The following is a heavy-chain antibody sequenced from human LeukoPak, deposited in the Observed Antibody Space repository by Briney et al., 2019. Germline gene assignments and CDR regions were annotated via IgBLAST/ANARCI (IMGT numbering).Heavy chain of an antibody. CDR3: ARAAALITMVRGVIRADFDY. D-gene: IGHD3-10*01. Sequence: GGSLRLSCAASGFTFSNYAIHWVRQAPGKWLEWVAVISSDGNKKDYADSVKGRLTISRDNSKNMLYLQMNSLRAEDTAVYYCARAAALITMVRGVIRADFDYWGQGTLVTVSS. V-gene: IGHV3-30*04. J-gene: IGHJ4*02. CDR2: ISSDGNKK. CDR1: GFTFSNYA.